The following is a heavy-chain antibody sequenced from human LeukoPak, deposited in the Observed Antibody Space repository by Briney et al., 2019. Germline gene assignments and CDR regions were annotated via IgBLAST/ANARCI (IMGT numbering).Heavy chain of an antibody. CDR1: GGSISSSSYY. CDR2: IYYSGST. D-gene: IGHD5-18*01. J-gene: IGHJ4*02. Sequence: SETLSLTCTVSGGSISSSSYYWGWIRQPPGKGLEWIGSIYYSGSTYYNPSLKSRVTISVDTSKNQFSLKLSSVTAADTAVYYCARVGAMVNSYWGQGTLVTVSS. CDR3: ARVGAMVNSY. V-gene: IGHV4-39*07.